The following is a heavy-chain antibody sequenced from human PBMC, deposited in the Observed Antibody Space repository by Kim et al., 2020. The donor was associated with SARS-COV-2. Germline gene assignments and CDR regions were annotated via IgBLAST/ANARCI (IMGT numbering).Heavy chain of an antibody. J-gene: IGHJ5*02. CDR1: GYTFTSYG. V-gene: IGHV1-18*01. CDR2: ISAYNGNT. CDR3: ARDVLYGSGSFYFDP. Sequence: ASVKVSCKASGYTFTSYGISWVRQAPGQGLEWMGWISAYNGNTNYAQKLQGRVTMTTDTSTSTAYMELRSLRSDDTAVYYCARDVLYGSGSFYFDPWGQGTLVTVSS. D-gene: IGHD3-10*01.